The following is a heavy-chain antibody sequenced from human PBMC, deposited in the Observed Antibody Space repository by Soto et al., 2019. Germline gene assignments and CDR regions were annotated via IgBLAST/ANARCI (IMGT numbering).Heavy chain of an antibody. J-gene: IGHJ4*02. CDR2: IVVGSGNT. Sequence: SVKISCKASGCTCTSCAVEWVRQARGQRLEPIGWIVVGSGNTDYAQKLQERVTITRDMSTSTAYMELSSLRSEDTAGYYCAAAKGYSYGDGTYWGQGTLDTVSS. D-gene: IGHD5-18*01. V-gene: IGHV1-58*01. CDR3: AAAKGYSYGDGTY. CDR1: GCTCTSCA.